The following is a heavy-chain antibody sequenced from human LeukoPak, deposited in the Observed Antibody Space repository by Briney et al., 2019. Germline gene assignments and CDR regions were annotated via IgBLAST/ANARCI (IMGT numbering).Heavy chain of an antibody. V-gene: IGHV4/OR15-8*01. D-gene: IGHD2-2*01. J-gene: IGHJ4*02. CDR1: GGSIDSTNW. CDR3: AREGGVVPAATLDY. CDR2: IHHDGRI. Sequence: SETLSLTCDVSGGSIDSTNWWNWVRQPPGKGLEWIGEIHHDGRINYNPSLKSRVTISVDTSKNQFSLKLSSVTAADTAVYYCAREGGVVPAATLDYWGQGTLVTVSS.